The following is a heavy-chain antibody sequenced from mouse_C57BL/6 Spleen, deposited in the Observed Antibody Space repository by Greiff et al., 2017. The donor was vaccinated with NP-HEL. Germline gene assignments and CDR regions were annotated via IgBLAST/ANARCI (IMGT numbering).Heavy chain of an antibody. J-gene: IGHJ4*01. D-gene: IGHD2-4*01. V-gene: IGHV5-17*01. CDR2: ISSGSSTI. Sequence: EVKLVESGEGLVKPGGSLKLSCAASGFTFSSYAMSWVRQTPEKRLEWVAYISSGSSTIYYADTVKGRFTISRDNAKNTLFLQMTSLRSEDTAMYYCARPPIYYDYHYAMDYWGQGTSVTVSS. CDR3: ARPPIYYDYHYAMDY. CDR1: GFTFSSYA.